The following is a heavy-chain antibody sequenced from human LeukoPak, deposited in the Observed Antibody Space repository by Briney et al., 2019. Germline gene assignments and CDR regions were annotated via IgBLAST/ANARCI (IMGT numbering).Heavy chain of an antibody. D-gene: IGHD1-26*01. CDR1: GYSFTSYW. Sequence: GESLKISCKGSGYSFTSYWIGWVRQMPGKGLEWMGIIYPGDSDTRYSPSFQGQVTISADKSISTAYLQWSSLKASDTAMYYCARQGDPHSGSYYGNWFDPWGQGTLVTVSS. CDR3: ARQGDPHSGSYYGNWFDP. V-gene: IGHV5-51*01. CDR2: IYPGDSDT. J-gene: IGHJ5*02.